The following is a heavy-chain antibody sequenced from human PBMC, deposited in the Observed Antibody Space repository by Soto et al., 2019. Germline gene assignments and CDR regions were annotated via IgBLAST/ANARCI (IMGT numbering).Heavy chain of an antibody. D-gene: IGHD1-26*01. V-gene: IGHV4-39*01. Sequence: QLQLQESGPGLVKPSETLSLTCTVSGGSISSSSYYWGWIRQPPGKGLEWIGSIYYSGSTYYNPSLKSRVTISVDTSKNQFSLKLSSVTAADTAVYYCARHKRVEEWELLDYWGQGTLVTVSS. CDR2: IYYSGST. CDR1: GGSISSSSYY. CDR3: ARHKRVEEWELLDY. J-gene: IGHJ4*02.